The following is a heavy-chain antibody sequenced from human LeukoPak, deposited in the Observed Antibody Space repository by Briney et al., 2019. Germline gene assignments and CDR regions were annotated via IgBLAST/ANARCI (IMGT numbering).Heavy chain of an antibody. CDR3: ARDTYYYAIGRHDFDY. D-gene: IGHD3-10*01. CDR2: ISSSGSTI. CDR1: GFTFSDYY. V-gene: IGHV3-11*01. Sequence: GGSLRLSCAASGFTFSDYYMSWIRQAPGKGLEWVSYISSSGSTIYYADSVKGRFTISRDNAKNSLYLQMNSQRAEDTAVYYCARDTYYYAIGRHDFDYWGQGTLVTVSS. J-gene: IGHJ4*02.